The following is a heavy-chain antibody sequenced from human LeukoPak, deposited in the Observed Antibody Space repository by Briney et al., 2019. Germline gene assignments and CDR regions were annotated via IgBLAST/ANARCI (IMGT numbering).Heavy chain of an antibody. CDR1: GGSISAYY. CDR3: ARGGAARLHFQN. V-gene: IGHV4-59*01. D-gene: IGHD6-6*01. CDR2: IYHSGST. Sequence: SETLSLTCTVSGGSISAYYWNWIRQPPGKGLEWIGYIYHSGSTNYNPSLQSRVTISVDTSKNQFSLNLNSVTAADTAVYYCARGGAARLHFQNWGQGTLVTVSS. J-gene: IGHJ1*01.